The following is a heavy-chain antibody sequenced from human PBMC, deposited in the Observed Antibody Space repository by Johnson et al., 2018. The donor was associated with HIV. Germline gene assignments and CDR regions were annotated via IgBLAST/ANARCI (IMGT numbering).Heavy chain of an antibody. Sequence: VQLVESGGGLVQPGGSLRLSCAASGFTFSSYAMHWVRQAPGKGLDYVSAISSNGGSTYYATSVKGRFTISRDKAKNTLHLQMNNLRAEDTAMYYCAKVLRDGYLPDAFDIWGQGTMVTVSS. CDR2: ISSNGGST. V-gene: IGHV3-64*01. D-gene: IGHD5-24*01. CDR3: AKVLRDGYLPDAFDI. J-gene: IGHJ3*02. CDR1: GFTFSSYA.